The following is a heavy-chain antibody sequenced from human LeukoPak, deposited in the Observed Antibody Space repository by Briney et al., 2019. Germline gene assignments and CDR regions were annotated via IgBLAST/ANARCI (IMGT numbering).Heavy chain of an antibody. CDR1: GLTFSSYS. Sequence: QPGGSLRLSCAASGLTFSSYSMNWVRQAPGKGLEWVSYISSSSSTIYYADSVKGRFTISRDNAKNSLYLQMNSLRAEDTAVYYCARDVIRFLEWLSPGAFDIWGQGTMVTVSS. J-gene: IGHJ3*02. D-gene: IGHD3-3*01. V-gene: IGHV3-48*01. CDR3: ARDVIRFLEWLSPGAFDI. CDR2: ISSSSSTI.